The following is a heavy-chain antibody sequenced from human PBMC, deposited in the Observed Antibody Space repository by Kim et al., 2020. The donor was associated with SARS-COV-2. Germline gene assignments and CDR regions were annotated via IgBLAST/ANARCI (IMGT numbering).Heavy chain of an antibody. J-gene: IGHJ5*02. D-gene: IGHD3-3*01. Sequence: ASVKVSCKASGYTFTSYAMNWVRQAPGQGLEWMGWINTSTGNPTYAQGFTGRFVFSLDTSVSTAYLQISSLKAEDTAVYYCARAGQRGHQNYFWSGYYEKQNWFDPWGQGTLVTVSS. CDR1: GYTFTSYA. V-gene: IGHV7-4-1*02. CDR3: ARAGQRGHQNYFWSGYYEKQNWFDP. CDR2: INTSTGNP.